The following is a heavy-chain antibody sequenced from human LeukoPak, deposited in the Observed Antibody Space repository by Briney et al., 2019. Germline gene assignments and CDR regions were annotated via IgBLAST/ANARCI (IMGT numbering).Heavy chain of an antibody. J-gene: IGHJ3*02. CDR2: IRSSSSV. V-gene: IGHV3-48*01. CDR1: GFAFSTFS. Sequence: GGSLRLSCSASGFAFSTFSFNWVRQAPGKGLEWLSYIRSSSSVADSVKGRFTISRDDAKHSLHLHMNSLRAEDTAVYYCVRDRAYAFDTWGQGTMVTVSS. CDR3: VRDRAYAFDT.